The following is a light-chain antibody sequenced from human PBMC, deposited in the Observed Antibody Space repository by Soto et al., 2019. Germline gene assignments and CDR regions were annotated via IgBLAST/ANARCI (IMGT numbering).Light chain of an antibody. CDR2: DAS. Sequence: EIVMTQSLATLFVSPGERATLSCGASQSVSINLAWYQQKPGQAPRLLIYDASTRATGNPARFSGSGSGTEFTLTISSLQSEDFAVYYCQQYNNWPRTFGQGTKVEIK. J-gene: IGKJ1*01. CDR3: QQYNNWPRT. V-gene: IGKV3-15*01. CDR1: QSVSIN.